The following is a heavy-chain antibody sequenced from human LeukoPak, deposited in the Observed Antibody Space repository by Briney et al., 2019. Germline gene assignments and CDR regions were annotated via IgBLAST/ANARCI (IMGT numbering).Heavy chain of an antibody. D-gene: IGHD6-13*01. CDR3: AKYSRPSSRVFDY. V-gene: IGHV3-23*01. CDR2: IDTSGNT. J-gene: IGHJ4*02. Sequence: GGSLRLSCAGSGFTFSSYPMTWVRQAPGKGLDWVSTIDTSGNTDYADSVKGRFTISRDNSRNTLYLQMNSPRAEDTAVYFCAKYSRPSSRVFDYWGQGTLATVSP. CDR1: GFTFSSYP.